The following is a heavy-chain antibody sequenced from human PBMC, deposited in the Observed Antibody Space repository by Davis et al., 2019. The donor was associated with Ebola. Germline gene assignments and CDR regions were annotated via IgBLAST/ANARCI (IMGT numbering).Heavy chain of an antibody. CDR3: ARRYYDILTGGVSHFDF. CDR2: MHYSGSA. D-gene: IGHD3-9*01. CDR1: GDSIISGSYF. Sequence: SETLSLTCSVPGDSIISGSYFWGWIRQPPGKGLEWIGSMHYSGSAYHNPSLKSRVTLSVDTSANQFSLKLSFVTAADTAVYYCARRYYDILTGGVSHFDFWGQGTLVTVSS. J-gene: IGHJ4*02. V-gene: IGHV4-39*01.